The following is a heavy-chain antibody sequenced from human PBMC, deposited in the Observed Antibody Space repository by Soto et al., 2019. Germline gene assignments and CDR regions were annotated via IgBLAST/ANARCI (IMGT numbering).Heavy chain of an antibody. CDR3: ARDRGYYDSSGYYYGWFDP. D-gene: IGHD3-22*01. CDR2: IIPIFGTA. CDR1: GGTFSSYA. J-gene: IGHJ5*02. V-gene: IGHV1-69*13. Sequence: SVKVSCKASGGTFSSYAISWVRQAPGQGLEWMGGIIPIFGTANYAQKFQGRVTITADESTSTAYMELSSLRSEDTAVYYCARDRGYYDSSGYYYGWFDPWGQGTLVTVSS.